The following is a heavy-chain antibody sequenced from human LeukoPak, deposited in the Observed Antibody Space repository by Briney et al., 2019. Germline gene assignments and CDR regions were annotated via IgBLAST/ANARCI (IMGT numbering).Heavy chain of an antibody. D-gene: IGHD3-22*01. Sequence: SSETLSLTCTVSGGSISSGDYYWSWIRQPPGKGLEWIGYIYYSGSTYSNPSLKSRVTISVDTSKDQFSLKLTSVTAADTAVYYCARGTYYYDSGGYDYGMDVWGQGTTVTVS. CDR3: ARGTYYYDSGGYDYGMDV. CDR2: IYYSGST. CDR1: GGSISSGDYY. J-gene: IGHJ6*02. V-gene: IGHV4-30-4*01.